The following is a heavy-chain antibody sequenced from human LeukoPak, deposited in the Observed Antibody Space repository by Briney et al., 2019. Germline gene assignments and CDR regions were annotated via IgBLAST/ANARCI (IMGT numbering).Heavy chain of an antibody. V-gene: IGHV4-59*08. J-gene: IGHJ3*02. D-gene: IGHD3-3*01. Sequence: SETLSLTCTVSGGSISSYYWSWIRQPPGKGLEWIGYIYYSGSTNYNPSLKSRVTISVDTSKNQFFLKLSSVTAADTAVYYCARGSRFLEWLDAFDIWGQGTMVTVSS. CDR3: ARGSRFLEWLDAFDI. CDR1: GGSISSYY. CDR2: IYYSGST.